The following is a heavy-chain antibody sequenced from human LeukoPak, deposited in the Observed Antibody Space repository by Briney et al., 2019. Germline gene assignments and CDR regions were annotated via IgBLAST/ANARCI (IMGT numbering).Heavy chain of an antibody. D-gene: IGHD2-2*01. Sequence: GASVKVSCKASGYTFTAYYMTWVRQAPGQGLEWMGWINPNSGGTNYAQKFQGRVTMTRDTSISTAYMELSRLRSDDTAVYYCARDTKLVPAAINWFDPWGQGTLVTVSS. CDR1: GYTFTAYY. V-gene: IGHV1-2*02. CDR2: INPNSGGT. CDR3: ARDTKLVPAAINWFDP. J-gene: IGHJ5*02.